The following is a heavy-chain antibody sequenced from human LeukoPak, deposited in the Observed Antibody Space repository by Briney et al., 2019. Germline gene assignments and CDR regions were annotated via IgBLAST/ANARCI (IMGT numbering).Heavy chain of an antibody. V-gene: IGHV4-4*07. CDR2: IYTSGST. D-gene: IGHD6-6*01. J-gene: IGHJ6*03. Sequence: KDSETLSLTCTVSGGSISSYYWSWIRQPAGKGLEWIGRIYTSGSTNYNPSLKSRVTISVDTSKNQFSLKLSSVTAADTAVYYCARDKDSSSFGYYMDVWGKGTTVTVSS. CDR3: ARDKDSSSFGYYMDV. CDR1: GGSISSYY.